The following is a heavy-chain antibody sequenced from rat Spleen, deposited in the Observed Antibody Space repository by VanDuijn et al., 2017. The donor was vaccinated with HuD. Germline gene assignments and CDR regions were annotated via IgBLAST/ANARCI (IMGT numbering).Heavy chain of an antibody. D-gene: IGHD5-1*01. CDR2: ISTSGSRT. V-gene: IGHV5S13*01. J-gene: IGHJ3*01. CDR3: AKDWGGLYFDY. Sequence: EVQLVESGGGLVQPGRSLKLSCAASGFIFSIYGMAWVRQAPTKGLEWVATISTSGSRTYYPDSVKGRFTISRDNAKSSLYLQMDSLRSEDTSTYYCAKDWGGLYFDYWGQGTLVTVSS. CDR1: GFIFSIYG.